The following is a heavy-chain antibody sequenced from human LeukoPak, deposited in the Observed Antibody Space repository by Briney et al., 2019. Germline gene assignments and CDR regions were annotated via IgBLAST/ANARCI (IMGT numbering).Heavy chain of an antibody. D-gene: IGHD3-22*01. J-gene: IGHJ4*02. CDR1: GYTFTGYY. Sequence: ASVKVSCKASGYTFTGYYMHWVRQAPGQGLEWMGWINPNSGGTNYAQKLQGWVTMTRDTSISTAYMELSRLRSDDTAVYYCARDDYYDSSGYYRKFDYWGQGTLVTVSS. CDR2: INPNSGGT. V-gene: IGHV1-2*04. CDR3: ARDDYYDSSGYYRKFDY.